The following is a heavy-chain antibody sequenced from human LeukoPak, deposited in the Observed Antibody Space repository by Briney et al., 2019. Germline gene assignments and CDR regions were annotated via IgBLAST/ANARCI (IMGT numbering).Heavy chain of an antibody. J-gene: IGHJ4*02. CDR1: GGSFIGYY. CDR3: ARVPLRFLEPFDY. V-gene: IGHV4-34*01. CDR2: INHSGGA. D-gene: IGHD3-3*01. Sequence: PSETLSLTCAVYGGSFIGYYWSWIRQPPGKGLEWIGEINHSGGANYNPSPKSRVTISAATSKSQFSLKLGSVTAADTAVYYCARVPLRFLEPFDYWGQGTLVTVSS.